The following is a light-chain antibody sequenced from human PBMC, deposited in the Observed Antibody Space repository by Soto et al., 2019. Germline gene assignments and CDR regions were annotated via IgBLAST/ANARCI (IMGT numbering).Light chain of an antibody. CDR1: SSDVGGYNY. CDR2: EVD. V-gene: IGLV2-8*01. Sequence: QSALTQPPSASGSPGQSVTISCTGTSSDVGGYNYVSWYQQHPGKPPKLMIYEVDKRPTGVPDCFSGSKFGNPASLTVSGLQADDEADYYGSSYAGSNNLVFGGGTKLTLL. CDR3: SSYAGSNNLV. J-gene: IGLJ2*01.